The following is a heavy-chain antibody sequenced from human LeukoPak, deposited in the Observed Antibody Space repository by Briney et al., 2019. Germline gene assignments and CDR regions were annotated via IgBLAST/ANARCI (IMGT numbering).Heavy chain of an antibody. CDR3: KRQITSEGTTPCHDGINV. V-gene: IGHV3-21*01. J-gene: IGHJ6*02. D-gene: IGHD2-15*01. CDR2: ISLDGRLI. Sequence: PGGSLRLTCVGFVFTLSANTLNWFRQAPGKGLEWVSSISLDGRLIYYQDSLRGRFTTSRDNAQNSLYLQMNRLRPVVPGETSCKRQITSEGTTPCHDGINVWGPGTTVTVSS. CDR1: VFTLSANT.